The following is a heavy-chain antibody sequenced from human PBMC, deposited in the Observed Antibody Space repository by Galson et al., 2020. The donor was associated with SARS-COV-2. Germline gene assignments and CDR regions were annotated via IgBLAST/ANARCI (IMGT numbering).Heavy chain of an antibody. D-gene: IGHD5-18*01. CDR1: GFTFTSSA. V-gene: IGHV1-58*02. CDR2: IVVGSGNT. J-gene: IGHJ6*02. Sequence: SVKVSCKASGFTFTSSAMQWVRQARGQRLEWIGWIVVGSGNTNYAQKFQERVTITRDMSTSTAYMELSSLRSEDTAVYYCAAPKREDTAMDGWGFDYYYYGMDVWGQGTTVTVSS. CDR3: AAPKREDTAMDGWGFDYYYYGMDV.